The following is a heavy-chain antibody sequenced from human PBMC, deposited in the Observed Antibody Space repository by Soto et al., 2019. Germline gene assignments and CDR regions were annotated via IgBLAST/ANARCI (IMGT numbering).Heavy chain of an antibody. D-gene: IGHD2-2*01. CDR2: IWYDGSNK. V-gene: IGHV3-33*01. J-gene: IGHJ6*03. Sequence: GGSLRLSCAASGFTFSSYGMHWVRQAPGKGLEWVAVIWYDGSNKYYADSVKGRFTISRDNSKNTLYLQMNSLRAEDTAVYYCARSYCSSTSCYGRYYMDVWGKGTTVTVSS. CDR3: ARSYCSSTSCYGRYYMDV. CDR1: GFTFSSYG.